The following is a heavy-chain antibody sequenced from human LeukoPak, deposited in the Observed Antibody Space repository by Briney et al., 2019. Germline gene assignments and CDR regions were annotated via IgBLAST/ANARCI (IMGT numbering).Heavy chain of an antibody. V-gene: IGHV1-2*02. Sequence: ASVKVSCKASGFTFTDYYMHWVRQAPGQGLEWMGWINLNSGATGSAQKFQGSVTMTRDTFISTAYMELSRLRSDGTAVFYCASALGSGSYYQAYWGQGTLVTVSS. CDR1: GFTFTDYY. J-gene: IGHJ4*02. CDR2: INLNSGAT. CDR3: ASALGSGSYYQAY. D-gene: IGHD3-10*01.